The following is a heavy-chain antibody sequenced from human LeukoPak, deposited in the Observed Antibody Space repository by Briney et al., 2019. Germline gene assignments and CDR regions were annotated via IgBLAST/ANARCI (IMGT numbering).Heavy chain of an antibody. CDR2: IYYTGST. Sequence: SETLSLTCTVSGGSINSGGYFWNWIRQHPGRGLEWIVSIYYTGSTSYYPSLKSRLTISIATSKNQFSLRLNSVIAADTAVYYCARERFAGGYRYLDYWGQGTLVTVSS. CDR3: ARERFAGGYRYLDY. J-gene: IGHJ4*02. V-gene: IGHV4-31*03. CDR1: GGSINSGGYF. D-gene: IGHD2-8*02.